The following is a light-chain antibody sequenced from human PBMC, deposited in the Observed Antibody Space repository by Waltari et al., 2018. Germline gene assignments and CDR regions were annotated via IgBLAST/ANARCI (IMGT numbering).Light chain of an antibody. Sequence: DFQMTQSPSPLSASVGDRVTITCRASQSISTYLNWYQQKPGKAPNHLIYAASSLQSGVPSRCSGSGSGTDFTLTISSLQPEDFATYYCQQSYSPLTFGGGTKVEIK. CDR3: QQSYSPLT. CDR1: QSISTY. V-gene: IGKV1-39*01. J-gene: IGKJ4*01. CDR2: AAS.